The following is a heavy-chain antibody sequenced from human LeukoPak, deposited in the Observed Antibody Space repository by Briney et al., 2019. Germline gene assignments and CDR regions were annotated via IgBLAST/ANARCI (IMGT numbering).Heavy chain of an antibody. CDR1: GYTFTSYY. CDR3: ASIGFHYYGSGSYHNRDDY. CDR2: INPSGGST. D-gene: IGHD3-10*01. V-gene: IGHV1-46*03. Sequence: ASVKVSCKASGYTFTSYYMHWVRQAPGQGLEWMGIINPSGGSTSYARKFQGRVTMTRDTSTSTVYMELSSLRSEDTAVYYCASIGFHYYGSGSYHNRDDYWGQGTLVTVSS. J-gene: IGHJ4*02.